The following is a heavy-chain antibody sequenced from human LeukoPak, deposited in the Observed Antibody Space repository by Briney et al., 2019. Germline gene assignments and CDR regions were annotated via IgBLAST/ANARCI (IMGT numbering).Heavy chain of an antibody. J-gene: IGHJ4*02. Sequence: GGSLRLSCAASGFTFSSYWTSWVRQAPGKGLEWVANIKQDGSEKYYVDSVKGRFTISRDNAQNSLWLQMISLRAEDTAVYYCARGRYSSTTYYFDSWGQGTLVTVSS. CDR2: IKQDGSEK. CDR3: ARGRYSSTTYYFDS. V-gene: IGHV3-7*03. D-gene: IGHD6-13*01. CDR1: GFTFSSYW.